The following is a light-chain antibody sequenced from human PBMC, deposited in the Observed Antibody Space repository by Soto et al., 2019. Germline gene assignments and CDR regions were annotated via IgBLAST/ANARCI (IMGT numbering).Light chain of an antibody. CDR2: GAS. Sequence: EILMTQSTDTLSVSPGDSATLSCRASQRVYSNLAWYQQRPGQAPRLLIYGASTRATGVPARFSGRGSGTEFTLTISSLQSEDFAVYYCQQYTNWPPNTFGQGTRLEIK. J-gene: IGKJ5*01. CDR1: QRVYSN. V-gene: IGKV3-15*01. CDR3: QQYTNWPPNT.